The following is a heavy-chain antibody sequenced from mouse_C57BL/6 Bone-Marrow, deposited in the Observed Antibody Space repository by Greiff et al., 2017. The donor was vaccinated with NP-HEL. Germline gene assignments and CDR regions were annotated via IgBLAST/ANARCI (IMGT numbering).Heavy chain of an antibody. CDR2: IDPNSGGT. V-gene: IGHV1-72*01. D-gene: IGHD1-1*01. Sequence: QVQLQQPGAELVKPGASVKLSCKASGYTFTNYWMHWVKQRPGRGLEWIGRIDPNSGGTKYNEKFKSKATLTVDKPSSTAYMQLSILTSEDSAVYYSARYYYGGCYFNYWGRGTTLTVSS. CDR1: GYTFTNYW. J-gene: IGHJ2*01. CDR3: ARYYYGGCYFNY.